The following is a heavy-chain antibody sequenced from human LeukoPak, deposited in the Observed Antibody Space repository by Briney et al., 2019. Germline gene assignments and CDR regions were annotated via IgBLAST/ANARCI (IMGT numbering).Heavy chain of an antibody. CDR3: AKAKGYYDSSGYYPIDY. J-gene: IGHJ4*02. V-gene: IGHV3-23*01. D-gene: IGHD3-22*01. Sequence: GGSLRLSCAASGFTFSNYVINWVRQAPGKGLEWVSAISGSGGSTYYADSVKGRFTISRDNSKNTLYLQMNSLRAEDTAVYYCAKAKGYYDSSGYYPIDYWGQGTLVTVSS. CDR2: ISGSGGST. CDR1: GFTFSNYV.